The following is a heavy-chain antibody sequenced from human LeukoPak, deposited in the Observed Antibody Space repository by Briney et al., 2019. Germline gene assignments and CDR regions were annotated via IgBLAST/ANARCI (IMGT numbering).Heavy chain of an antibody. CDR1: GGSFSGYY. D-gene: IGHD6-19*01. CDR2: INHSGST. J-gene: IGHJ4*02. Sequence: PSETLSPTCAVYGGSFSGYYWSWIRQPPGKGLEWIGEINHSGSTNYNPSLKSRVTISVDTSKNQFSLKLSSVTAADTAVYYCARMASSGWYNFDYLGQGTLVTVSS. CDR3: ARMASSGWYNFDY. V-gene: IGHV4-34*01.